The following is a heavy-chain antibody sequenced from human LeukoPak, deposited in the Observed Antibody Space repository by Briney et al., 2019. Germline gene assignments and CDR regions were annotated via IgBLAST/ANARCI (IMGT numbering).Heavy chain of an antibody. CDR3: ARDWFTRLGELSPDRAFDY. CDR2: INTDGSST. J-gene: IGHJ4*02. D-gene: IGHD3-16*02. V-gene: IGHV3-74*01. CDR1: GFTLSNYW. Sequence: PGGSLRLSCSASGFTLSNYWMHWVRQAPGKGLVWVSRINTDGSSTNYADSVKGRFTVSRDNAKNSLYLQMSSLRAEDTALYYCARDWFTRLGELSPDRAFDYWGQGTLVTVSS.